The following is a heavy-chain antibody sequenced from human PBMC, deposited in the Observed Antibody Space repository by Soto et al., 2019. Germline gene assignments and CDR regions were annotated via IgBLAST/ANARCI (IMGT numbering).Heavy chain of an antibody. CDR2: IYYNGNT. CDR3: TRANWYSEY. Sequence: SETLCLTCTVSGGSIRNHYWSWIRKHPGKGLEWIGYIYYNGNTNYNPPLKSRVTMSVDTSKNQISLKLSSVTAADTAVYYCTRANWYSEYWGQGTLVTVSS. CDR1: GGSIRNHY. D-gene: IGHD7-27*01. V-gene: IGHV4-59*11. J-gene: IGHJ4*02.